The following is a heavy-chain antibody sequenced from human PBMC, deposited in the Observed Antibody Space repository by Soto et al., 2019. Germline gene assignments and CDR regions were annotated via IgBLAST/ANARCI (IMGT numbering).Heavy chain of an antibody. CDR3: ARRGCSSTSCYLFY. D-gene: IGHD2-2*01. CDR1: GGSFSGYY. V-gene: IGHV4-34*01. Sequence: QVQLQQWGAGLLKPSETLSLTCAVYGGSFSGYYWSWIRQPPGKGLEWIGEINPSGSTNYNPSLKSRDTISVATSKNPISLKLSSVTAADTAVYYCARRGCSSTSCYLFYWGQGTLVTVSS. CDR2: INPSGST. J-gene: IGHJ4*02.